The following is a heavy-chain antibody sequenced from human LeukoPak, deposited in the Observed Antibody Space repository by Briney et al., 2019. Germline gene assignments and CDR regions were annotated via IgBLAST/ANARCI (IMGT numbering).Heavy chain of an antibody. CDR1: GYTFTSYG. D-gene: IGHD6-13*01. J-gene: IGHJ4*02. CDR3: ARDFSPGIAAAGSQGEFDY. Sequence: ASVKVSCKASGYTFTSYGISWVRQAPGQGLEWMGWISAYNGNTNYAQKLQGRVTMTTDTSTSTAYMELRSLRSDDTAVYYCARDFSPGIAAAGSQGEFDYWGQGTLVTVSS. V-gene: IGHV1-18*01. CDR2: ISAYNGNT.